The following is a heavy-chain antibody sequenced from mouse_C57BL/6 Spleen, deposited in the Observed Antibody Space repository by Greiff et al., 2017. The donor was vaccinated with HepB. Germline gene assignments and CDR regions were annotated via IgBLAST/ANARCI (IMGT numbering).Heavy chain of an antibody. Sequence: EVKLQQSGPELVKPGASVKIPCKASGYTFTDYNMDWVKQSHGKSLEWIGDINPNNGGTIYNQKFKGKATLTVDKSSSTAYMELRSLTSEDTAVYYCARRLYSNYGVYFDYWGQGTTLTVSS. CDR3: ARRLYSNYGVYFDY. D-gene: IGHD2-5*01. J-gene: IGHJ2*01. V-gene: IGHV1-18*01. CDR1: GYTFTDYN. CDR2: INPNNGGT.